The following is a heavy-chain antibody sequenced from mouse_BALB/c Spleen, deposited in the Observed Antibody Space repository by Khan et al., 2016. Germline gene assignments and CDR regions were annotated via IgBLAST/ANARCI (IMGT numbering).Heavy chain of an antibody. CDR2: IRSKSNNYAT. CDR1: GFTFNTYA. J-gene: IGHJ2*01. D-gene: IGHD2-10*01. CDR3: VRPYSHGGFDY. Sequence: EVELVESGGGLVQPKGSLKLSCAASGFTFNTYAMNWVRQAPGKGLEWVARIRSKSNNYATYYADSVKDRFTISRDDSPSMLDLQMNNLKTEDTAMYNCVRPYSHGGFDYWGQGTTLTVSS. V-gene: IGHV10-1*02.